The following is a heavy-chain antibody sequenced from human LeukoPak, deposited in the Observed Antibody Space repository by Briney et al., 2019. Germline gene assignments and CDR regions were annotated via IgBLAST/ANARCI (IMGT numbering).Heavy chain of an antibody. Sequence: MASETLSLTCTVSAGSISSYYWSWIRQPPGKGLEWIGYISYSGSTNYNPSLKSRVTISVDTSKNQFSLKLSSVTAADTAVYHCARVGHGYNYYFFDYWGQGTLVTVSS. CDR3: ARVGHGYNYYFFDY. D-gene: IGHD5-24*01. J-gene: IGHJ4*02. CDR1: AGSISSYY. CDR2: ISYSGST. V-gene: IGHV4-59*01.